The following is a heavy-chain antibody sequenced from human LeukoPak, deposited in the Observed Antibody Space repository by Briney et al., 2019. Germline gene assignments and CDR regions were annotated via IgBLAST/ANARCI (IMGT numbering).Heavy chain of an antibody. CDR1: GFTFSSYA. D-gene: IGHD2/OR15-2a*01. CDR3: AKDSTLGVYGPNPFDY. J-gene: IGHJ4*02. CDR2: ISRSGGST. V-gene: IGHV3-23*01. Sequence: GGSLRLSCAASGFTFSSYAMSWVRQAPGKGLEWVSAISRSGGSTYYADSVKGRFTISRDNSKNTLYLQMNSLRAEDTAVYYCAKDSTLGVYGPNPFDYWGQGTLVTVSS.